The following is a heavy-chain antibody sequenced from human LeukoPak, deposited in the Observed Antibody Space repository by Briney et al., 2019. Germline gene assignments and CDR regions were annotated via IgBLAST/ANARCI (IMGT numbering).Heavy chain of an antibody. D-gene: IGHD5-12*01. V-gene: IGHV3-7*01. CDR3: ARDSGYSGYDYPDY. CDR1: GFTFSSYW. CDR2: IKQDGSEK. Sequence: PGGSLRLSCAASGFTFSSYWMSWVRQAPGKGLEWVANIKQDGSEKYYVDSVKGRFTISRDNAKNSLYLQMNSLRAEDTAVYYCARDSGYSGYDYPDYWGQGTLVTVSS. J-gene: IGHJ4*02.